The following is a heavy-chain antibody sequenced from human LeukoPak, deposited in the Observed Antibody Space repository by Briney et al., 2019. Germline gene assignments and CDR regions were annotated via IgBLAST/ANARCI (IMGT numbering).Heavy chain of an antibody. J-gene: IGHJ4*02. D-gene: IGHD5-18*01. Sequence: SETLSLTCTVSGGSISSNSYYWGWIRQPPGKGLEWTGSIYYSGSTYYNPSLKSRVTISVDSSKNQFSLKLSSVTAADTAVYYCARVTRLRGYSYGSALGYFDYWGQGTLVTVSS. V-gene: IGHV4-39*07. CDR1: GGSISSNSYY. CDR3: ARVTRLRGYSYGSALGYFDY. CDR2: IYYSGST.